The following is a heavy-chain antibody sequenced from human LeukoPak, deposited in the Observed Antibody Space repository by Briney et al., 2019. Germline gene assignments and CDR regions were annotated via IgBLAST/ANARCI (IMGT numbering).Heavy chain of an antibody. CDR3: ARVVRGVVTSNWFDP. CDR2: AASSGTS. V-gene: IGHV4-59*01. J-gene: IGHJ5*02. D-gene: IGHD2-21*02. CDR1: GDSLNTYY. Sequence: PSETLSLTCTVSGDSLNTYYWAWIRQTPGKELEWTAFAASSGTSNYNPSLKSRVSISIDPSKNQFSLALTSVTPADTAVYYCARVVRGVVTSNWFDPWGQGTLVSVSS.